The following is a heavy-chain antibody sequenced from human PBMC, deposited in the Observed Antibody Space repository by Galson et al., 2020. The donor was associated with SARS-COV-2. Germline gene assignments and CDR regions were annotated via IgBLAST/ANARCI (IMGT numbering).Heavy chain of an antibody. V-gene: IGHV1-24*01. J-gene: IGHJ3*02. Sequence: ASVKVSCKVSGYTLTELSMHWVRQAPGKGLEWMGGFDPEDGETIYAQKFQGRVTMTEDTSTDTAYMELSSLRSEDTAVYYCATDRALAVIAAAGTGAFDIWGQGTMVTVSS. D-gene: IGHD6-13*01. CDR2: FDPEDGET. CDR1: GYTLTELS. CDR3: ATDRALAVIAAAGTGAFDI.